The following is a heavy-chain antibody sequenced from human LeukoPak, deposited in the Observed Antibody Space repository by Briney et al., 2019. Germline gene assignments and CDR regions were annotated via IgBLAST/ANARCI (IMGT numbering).Heavy chain of an antibody. V-gene: IGHV3-23*01. CDR3: AKEKGYYYDSSGYYFDY. J-gene: IGHJ4*02. CDR2: ISGSGGST. CDR1: GFTFSSYA. Sequence: GSLRLSCAASGFTFSSYAMSWVRQAPGKGLEWVSAISGSGGSTYYADSVKGRFTISRDNSKNTLYLQMNSLRAEDTAVYYCAKEKGYYYDSSGYYFDYWGQGTLVTVSS. D-gene: IGHD3-22*01.